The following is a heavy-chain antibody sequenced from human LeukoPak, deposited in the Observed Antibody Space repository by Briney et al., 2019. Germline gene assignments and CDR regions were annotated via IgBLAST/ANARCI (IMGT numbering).Heavy chain of an antibody. V-gene: IGHV4-4*07. Sequence: SETLSLTSSVSGVSVSSYYWSWIRQPAGKGLEWIGRIYPSGTTHYNPSLKSRVTMSVDTSRNQFSLKLISVTAADTAVYYCADDYGDWGQGTLVTVSS. D-gene: IGHD4-17*01. CDR2: IYPSGTT. CDR3: ADDYGD. CDR1: GVSVSSYY. J-gene: IGHJ4*02.